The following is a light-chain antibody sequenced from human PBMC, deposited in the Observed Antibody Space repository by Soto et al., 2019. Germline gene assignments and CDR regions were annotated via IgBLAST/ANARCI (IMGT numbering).Light chain of an antibody. CDR1: RGDVGNYNL. CDR2: EGN. J-gene: IGLJ1*01. V-gene: IGLV2-23*01. CDR3: CSYAGSNTYV. Sequence: QSALTQPASVSGSPGQSITIFCTGTRGDVGNYNLVSWYQHHPGEAPQLIVYEGNKRPSGVSNRFSASKSGNTASLTISELQAEDEADYYCCSYAGSNTYVFGTGTKVTVL.